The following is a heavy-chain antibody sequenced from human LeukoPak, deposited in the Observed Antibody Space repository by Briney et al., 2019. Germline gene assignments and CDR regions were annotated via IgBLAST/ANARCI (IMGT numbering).Heavy chain of an antibody. Sequence: GGSLRLSCAASGFTFNNYAMSWVRQAPGKGPEWVSVLFVGGVSSFYADSVKGRFTISGDTSENILYLQMNDLRVEDTAVYYCAKECDYSPGHKFDLWGRGALVTVSS. CDR3: AKECDYSPGHKFDL. D-gene: IGHD3-10*01. CDR2: LFVGGVSS. CDR1: GFTFNNYA. J-gene: IGHJ4*02. V-gene: IGHV3-23*01.